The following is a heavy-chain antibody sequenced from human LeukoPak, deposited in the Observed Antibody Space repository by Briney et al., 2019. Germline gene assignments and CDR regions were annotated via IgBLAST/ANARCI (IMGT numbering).Heavy chain of an antibody. Sequence: GGSLRLSCAASGFTFSSYTMNWVRQPPGKGLEWVSNIGTSSTTIYYADSVKGRFTISRDNAKNTLYLQMNSLRAEDTAVYYCAKKMGGVATRLGAFDIWGQGTMVTVSS. CDR3: AKKMGGVATRLGAFDI. J-gene: IGHJ3*02. D-gene: IGHD5-12*01. CDR2: IGTSSTTI. V-gene: IGHV3-48*01. CDR1: GFTFSSYT.